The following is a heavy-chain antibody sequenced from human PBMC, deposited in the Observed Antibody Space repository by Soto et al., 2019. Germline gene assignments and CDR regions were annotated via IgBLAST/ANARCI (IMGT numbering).Heavy chain of an antibody. CDR2: IYYSGST. CDR3: ARRITMVRGSFEYFDY. V-gene: IGHV4-31*03. CDR1: GGSISSGGYY. Sequence: SETLSLTCTVSGGSISSGGYYWSWIRQHPGKGLEWIGYIYYSGSTYYNPSLKSRVTISVDTSKNQFSLKLSSVTAADTAVYYCARRITMVRGSFEYFDYWGQGTLVTVSS. D-gene: IGHD3-10*01. J-gene: IGHJ4*02.